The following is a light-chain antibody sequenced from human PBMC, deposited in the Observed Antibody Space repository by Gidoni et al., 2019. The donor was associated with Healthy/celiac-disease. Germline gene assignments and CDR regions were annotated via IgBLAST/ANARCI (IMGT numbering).Light chain of an antibody. Sequence: PRLLIYGAASRATGIPDRFSGSGSGTDFTLTISRLEPEDFAVYYCQQRAGFXXXTKLEIK. J-gene: IGKJ2*03. V-gene: IGKV3-20*01. CDR3: QQRAG. CDR2: GAA.